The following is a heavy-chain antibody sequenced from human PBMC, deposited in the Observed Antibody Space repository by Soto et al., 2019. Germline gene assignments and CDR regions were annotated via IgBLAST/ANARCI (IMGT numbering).Heavy chain of an antibody. D-gene: IGHD1-26*01. J-gene: IGHJ4*02. V-gene: IGHV3-30-3*01. Sequence: VQLVESGGGVVQPGRSLRLSCAASGFTFSSYAMHWVRQAPGKGLEWVAVISYDGSNKYYADSVKGRFTISRDNSKNTLYLQMNSLRAEDTAVYYCARAAKWELLARFSYWGQGTLVTVSS. CDR1: GFTFSSYA. CDR2: ISYDGSNK. CDR3: ARAAKWELLARFSY.